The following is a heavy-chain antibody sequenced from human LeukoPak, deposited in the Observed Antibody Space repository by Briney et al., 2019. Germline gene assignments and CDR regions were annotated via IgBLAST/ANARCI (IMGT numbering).Heavy chain of an antibody. Sequence: TFDDYAMHWIRQPPGKGLEWIGYIYYSGSTYYNPSLKSRVTISVDTSKNQFSLKLSSVTAADTAVYYCARGRFVYYDFWSGYYPSAGYGMDVWGQGTTVTVSS. CDR3: ARGRFVYYDFWSGYYPSAGYGMDV. J-gene: IGHJ6*02. D-gene: IGHD3-3*01. V-gene: IGHV4-30-4*08. CDR2: IYYSGST. CDR1: TFDDYA.